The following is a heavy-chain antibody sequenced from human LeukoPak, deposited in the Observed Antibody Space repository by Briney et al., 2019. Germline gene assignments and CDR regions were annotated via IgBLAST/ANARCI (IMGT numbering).Heavy chain of an antibody. J-gene: IGHJ6*03. D-gene: IGHD3-16*01. CDR2: IKQDGSEK. CDR3: ARVGPAFYMDV. CDR1: GFTFGSHW. V-gene: IGHV3-7*01. Sequence: GGSLRLSCAASGFTFGSHWMSWVRQAPGKGLEWVAHIKQDGSEKYYVYSVKDRFTISRDNAKNSVYLQMNMLRAEDTAVYYCARVGPAFYMDVWGKGTTVTVSS.